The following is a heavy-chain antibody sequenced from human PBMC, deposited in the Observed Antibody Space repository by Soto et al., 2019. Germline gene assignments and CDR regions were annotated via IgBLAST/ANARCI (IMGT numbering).Heavy chain of an antibody. Sequence: PGESLKISCAASGFTFINAWMSCVRQSPVKGLEWVGRIKSKTDGGTTDYAAPVKGRFTISRDDSKNTLYLQMNSLKTEDTAVYYCTTDWVQLWTPFDYWGQGTLVTVSS. J-gene: IGHJ4*02. CDR1: GFTFINAW. V-gene: IGHV3-15*01. D-gene: IGHD5-18*01. CDR3: TTDWVQLWTPFDY. CDR2: IKSKTDGGTT.